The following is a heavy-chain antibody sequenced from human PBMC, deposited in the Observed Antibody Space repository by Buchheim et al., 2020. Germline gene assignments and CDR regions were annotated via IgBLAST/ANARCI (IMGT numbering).Heavy chain of an antibody. CDR2: IKQDGSDK. D-gene: IGHD5-18*01. CDR1: GFTFDNYW. Sequence: EVQLVESGGGLVQPGGSLRLSCAASGFTFDNYWMTWVRQAPGKGLEWVATIKQDGSDKYYVDSVRGRFTISRDNTDNSLSVQLNSLGAEDTAVYYCARIDERYRYCYNNYYYMDVWGKGTT. CDR3: ARIDERYRYCYNNYYYMDV. J-gene: IGHJ6*03. V-gene: IGHV3-7*01.